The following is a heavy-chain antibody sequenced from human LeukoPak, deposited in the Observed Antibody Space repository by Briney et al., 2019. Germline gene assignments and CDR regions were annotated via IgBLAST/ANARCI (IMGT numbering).Heavy chain of an antibody. D-gene: IGHD6-19*01. J-gene: IGHJ4*02. Sequence: PSETLSLTCTASGGSISSYYWSWIRQPPGKGLEWIGYIYYSGSTNYNPSLKSRVTISVDTSKNQFSLKLSSVTAADTAVYYCARTRAGYSSGWYGAFFDYWGQGTLVTVSS. V-gene: IGHV4-59*01. CDR1: GGSISSYY. CDR3: ARTRAGYSSGWYGAFFDY. CDR2: IYYSGST.